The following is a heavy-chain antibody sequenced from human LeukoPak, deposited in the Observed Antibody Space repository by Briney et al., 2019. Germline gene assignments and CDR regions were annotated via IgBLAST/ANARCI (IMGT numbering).Heavy chain of an antibody. CDR3: ARRDGTFDN. J-gene: IGHJ4*02. CDR2: IHYSGTT. CDR1: GGSISSYY. D-gene: IGHD1-14*01. V-gene: IGHV4-59*08. Sequence: SETLSLTCTVSGGSISSYYWSWIRQPPGKGLEWIGHIHYSGTTNYNPSLKSRVTISIDTSKNQFSLKLSSVTAADTAVYYCARRDGTFDNWGQGTLVTVSS.